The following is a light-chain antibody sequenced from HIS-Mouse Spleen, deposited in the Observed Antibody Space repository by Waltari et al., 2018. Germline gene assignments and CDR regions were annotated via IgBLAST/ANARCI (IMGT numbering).Light chain of an antibody. CDR3: LSADSSGTYVV. Sequence: SYELTQPPSVSVSLGQMARINCSGEALPKKYAYWYQQKPGQFPVLVKCNERERPSGIHERLSGSSSGPIVTLTISGVQAEDEADYYCLSADSSGTYVVFGGGTKLTVL. V-gene: IGLV3-16*01. CDR2: NER. J-gene: IGLJ2*01. CDR1: ALPKKY.